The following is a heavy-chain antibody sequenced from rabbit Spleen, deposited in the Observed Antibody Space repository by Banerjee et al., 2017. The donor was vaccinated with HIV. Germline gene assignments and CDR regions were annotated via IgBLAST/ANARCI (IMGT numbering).Heavy chain of an antibody. CDR3: ARDAGRGDYIDGVFNL. CDR2: IYVNSGST. J-gene: IGHJ4*01. CDR1: GFSFNSRYY. D-gene: IGHD8-1*01. Sequence: QEQLVESGGGLVQPEGSLTLTCTASGFSFNSRYYMCWVRQAPGKGLELVGCIYVNSGSTWYASWVNGRFTISRSTSLNTVDLKMTSLTVADTATYFCARDAGRGDYIDGVFNLWGPGTLVTVS. V-gene: IGHV1S43*01.